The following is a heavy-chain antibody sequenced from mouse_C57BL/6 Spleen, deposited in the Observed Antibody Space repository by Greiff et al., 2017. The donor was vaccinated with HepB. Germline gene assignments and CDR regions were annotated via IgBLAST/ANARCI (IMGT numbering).Heavy chain of an antibody. Sequence: QVQLQQSGAELVKPGASVKMSCKASGYTFTSYWITWVKQRPGQGLEWIGDIYPGSGSTNYNEKFKSKATLTVDTSSSTAYMQLSSLTSEDSAVYYCAIIYYDYDEYFDVWGTGTTVTVSS. CDR1: GYTFTSYW. V-gene: IGHV1-55*01. J-gene: IGHJ1*03. CDR2: IYPGSGST. D-gene: IGHD2-4*01. CDR3: AIIYYDYDEYFDV.